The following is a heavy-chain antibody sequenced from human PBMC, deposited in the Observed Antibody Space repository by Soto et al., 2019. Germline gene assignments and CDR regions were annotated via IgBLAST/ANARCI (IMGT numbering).Heavy chain of an antibody. CDR1: GFSFSRSW. V-gene: IGHV3-7*01. J-gene: IGHJ4*02. D-gene: IGHD3-22*01. CDR2: IKRDGTKK. Sequence: GGSLRLSCAACGFSFSRSWMNWVRQAPGKGLEWVANIKRDGTKKYYVDSVKGRFAISRDNAKNSLYLQMDSLRAEDTAVYYCARGDYYDSSGYYLGYWGQGTLVTVSS. CDR3: ARGDYYDSSGYYLGY.